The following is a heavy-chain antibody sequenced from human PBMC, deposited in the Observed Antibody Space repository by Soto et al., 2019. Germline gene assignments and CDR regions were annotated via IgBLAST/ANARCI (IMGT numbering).Heavy chain of an antibody. Sequence: SETLSLTCAVYGGSFSGYYCSWIRQPPGKGLEWIGEINHSGSTNYNPSLKSRVTISVDTSKNQFSLKLSSVTAADTAVYYCARGSSKQGFLEWLFSHYFDYWGQGTLVTVSS. J-gene: IGHJ4*02. D-gene: IGHD3-3*01. V-gene: IGHV4-34*01. CDR3: ARGSSKQGFLEWLFSHYFDY. CDR1: GGSFSGYY. CDR2: INHSGST.